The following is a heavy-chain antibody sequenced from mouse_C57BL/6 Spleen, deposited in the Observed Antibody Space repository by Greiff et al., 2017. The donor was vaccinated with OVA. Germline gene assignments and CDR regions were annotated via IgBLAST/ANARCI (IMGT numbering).Heavy chain of an antibody. Sequence: QVQLKESGPGILQSSQTLSLTCSFSGFSLSTSGMGVSWIRQPSGKGLEWLAHIYWDDDKRYNPSLKSRLTISKDTSRNQVFLKITSVDTADTATYYCARLSTVVRGAWFAYWGQGTLVTVSA. D-gene: IGHD1-1*01. V-gene: IGHV8-12*01. CDR1: GFSLSTSGMG. CDR2: IYWDDDK. CDR3: ARLSTVVRGAWFAY. J-gene: IGHJ3*01.